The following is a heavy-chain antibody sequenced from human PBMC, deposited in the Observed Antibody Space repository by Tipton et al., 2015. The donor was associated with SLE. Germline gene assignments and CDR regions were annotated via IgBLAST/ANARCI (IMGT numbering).Heavy chain of an antibody. CDR2: IYYSGST. J-gene: IGHJ3*02. Sequence: TLSLTCTVSGGSISSSSYYWGWIRKPPGKGLEWIGSIYYSGSTYYSPSLKSRVTISVDTSKNQFSPKLSSVTAADTAVYYCARLVNYYDRGAFDIWGQGTMVTVSS. CDR3: ARLVNYYDRGAFDI. V-gene: IGHV4-39*07. CDR1: GGSISSSSYY. D-gene: IGHD3-22*01.